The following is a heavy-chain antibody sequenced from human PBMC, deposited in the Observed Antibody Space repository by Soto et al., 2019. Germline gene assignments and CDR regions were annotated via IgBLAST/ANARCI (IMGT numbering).Heavy chain of an antibody. V-gene: IGHV3-64*01. D-gene: IGHD3-10*01. Sequence: EVQLVESGGGLVQPGGSLRLSCAASGFTFSSYAMHWVRQAPGKGLEYVSAISSNGGSTYYANSVKGRFTISRDNSNNTLYLQMGSLRAEDMAVYYCARDRRGPGDYWGQGTLVTVSS. CDR1: GFTFSSYA. CDR3: ARDRRGPGDY. J-gene: IGHJ4*02. CDR2: ISSNGGST.